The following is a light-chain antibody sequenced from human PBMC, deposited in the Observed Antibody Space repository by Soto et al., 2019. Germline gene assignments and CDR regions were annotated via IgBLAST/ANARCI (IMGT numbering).Light chain of an antibody. CDR3: QHYKNYPRT. CDR2: GAS. Sequence: AIRMTQSPSSLSASAGDRVAIACRASQDVGRYLAWYQQKPGQAPKLLIYGASTLQSGVPSRFSGGGSGTDFTLTISCLQSEDFATYYCQHYKNYPRTFGQGTKVDI. CDR1: QDVGRY. J-gene: IGKJ1*01. V-gene: IGKV1-8*01.